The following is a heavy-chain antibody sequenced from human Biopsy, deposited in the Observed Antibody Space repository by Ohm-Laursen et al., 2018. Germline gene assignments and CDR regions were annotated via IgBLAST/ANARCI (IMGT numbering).Heavy chain of an antibody. J-gene: IGHJ4*02. D-gene: IGHD3-16*01. CDR1: GTSPSNFY. CDR3: ASYSHHYYDFDY. Sequence: TLSLTCTVSGTSPSNFYWSWIRQPAGKGLEWIGYISYSGSTKYNPSLKSPVTISVDTSKNQFSLKLSSVTAADTAVYYCASYSHHYYDFDYWGQGTLVTVSS. CDR2: ISYSGST. V-gene: IGHV4-59*01.